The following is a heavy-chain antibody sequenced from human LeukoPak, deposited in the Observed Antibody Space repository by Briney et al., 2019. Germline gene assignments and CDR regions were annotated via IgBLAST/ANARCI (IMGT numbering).Heavy chain of an antibody. CDR1: GFTFSSYW. J-gene: IGHJ4*02. Sequence: GGSLRLSCAASGFTFSSYWMSWVRQAPGKGLEWVANIKQDGSEKYYVDSVKGRFTISRDNAKNSLYLQMNSLRAGDTAVYYCARADYVWGSYLIFDYWGQGTLVTVSS. CDR2: IKQDGSEK. D-gene: IGHD3-16*02. V-gene: IGHV3-7*04. CDR3: ARADYVWGSYLIFDY.